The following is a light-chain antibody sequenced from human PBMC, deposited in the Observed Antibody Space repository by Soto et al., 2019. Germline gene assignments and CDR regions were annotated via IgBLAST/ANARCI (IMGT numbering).Light chain of an antibody. V-gene: IGLV3-21*04. Sequence: SYELTQPPSVSVAPGKTARITCGRNNIGSKSVHWYQQKPGQAPVLVIYYDSDRPSGIPERFSGSNSGNTATLTISRVEAGDEADYYCQVWDSSSDQGVFGTGTKVTVL. J-gene: IGLJ1*01. CDR1: NIGSKS. CDR2: YDS. CDR3: QVWDSSSDQGV.